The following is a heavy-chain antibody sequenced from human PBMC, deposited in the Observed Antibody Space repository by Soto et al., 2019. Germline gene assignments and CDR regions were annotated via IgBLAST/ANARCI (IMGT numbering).Heavy chain of an antibody. CDR3: ARDPPATRHGMDV. Sequence: GGSLRLSCAASWFTVSSNYMSWVRQAPGKGLEWVSVIYSGGSTYYADSVRGRFTISRDNSKNTLYLQMKSLRAEDTAVYYCARDPPATRHGMDVWGQGTTVTVSS. CDR1: WFTVSSNY. J-gene: IGHJ6*02. V-gene: IGHV3-53*01. CDR2: IYSGGST.